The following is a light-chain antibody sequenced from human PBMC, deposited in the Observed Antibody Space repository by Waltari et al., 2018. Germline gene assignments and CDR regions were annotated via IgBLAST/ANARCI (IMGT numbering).Light chain of an antibody. V-gene: IGLV3-19*01. Sequence: SSELTQDPGVSVALGQTISFTCQGDSLRTSYASWYPLKPGQAPVLVIYGKDKRPSGIPDRISGDSSGTTSSLTITGAQAEDEADYYCSSRNGRANQVVFAGGTKVTVL. CDR2: GKD. CDR3: SSRNGRANQVV. J-gene: IGLJ3*02. CDR1: SLRTSY.